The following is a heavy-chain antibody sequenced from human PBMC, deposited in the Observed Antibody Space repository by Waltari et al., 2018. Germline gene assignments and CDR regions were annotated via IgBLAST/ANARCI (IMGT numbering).Heavy chain of an antibody. CDR2: IVRSGGT. D-gene: IGHD6-19*01. J-gene: IGHJ4*02. CDR3: AKCEMYDSCWCALFPY. Sequence: DVQLSESGGGLAQPGGSLRLSCVASEFTLSNSAMSWVRQAPGEGVELVSAIVRSGGTHYIDLGKGRVTISRDNAKNKGYLQMNSLRGEETAGYYLAKCEMYDSCWCALFPYWGRGTLVTVSS. V-gene: IGHV3-23*01. CDR1: EFTLSNSA.